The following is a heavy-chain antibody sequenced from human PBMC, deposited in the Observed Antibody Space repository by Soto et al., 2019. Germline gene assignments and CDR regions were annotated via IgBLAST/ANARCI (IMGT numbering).Heavy chain of an antibody. CDR1: GFSLSTSGVG. V-gene: IGHV2-5*01. J-gene: IGHJ6*02. Sequence: QITLKESGPTLVKPTQTLTLTCTFSGFSLSTSGVGVGWIRQPPGKALEWLALIYWNDDKRCSPSLKSRLTITKDTSKNQVVLTMTNMDPVDTATYYCAHVHRHHPYYYYGMDVWGQGTTVTVSS. CDR2: IYWNDDK. CDR3: AHVHRHHPYYYYGMDV.